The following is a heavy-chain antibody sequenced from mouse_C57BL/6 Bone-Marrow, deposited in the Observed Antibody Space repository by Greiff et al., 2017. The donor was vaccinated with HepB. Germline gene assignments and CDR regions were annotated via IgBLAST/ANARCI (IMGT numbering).Heavy chain of an antibody. D-gene: IGHD2-4*01. J-gene: IGHJ2*01. CDR2: IDPENGDT. CDR3: TPDDYDGVDY. Sequence: VQLQQSGAELVRPGASVKLSCTASGFNIKDDYMHWVKQRPEQGLEWIGWIDPENGDTEYASKFQGKATITADKSSNTAYLQLSSLTSEDTAVYYCTPDDYDGVDYWGQGTTLTVSS. CDR1: GFNIKDDY. V-gene: IGHV14-4*01.